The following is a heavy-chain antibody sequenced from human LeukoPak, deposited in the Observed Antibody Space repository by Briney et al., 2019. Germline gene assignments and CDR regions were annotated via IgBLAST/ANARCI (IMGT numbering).Heavy chain of an antibody. CDR3: ATASSRANY. J-gene: IGHJ4*02. D-gene: IGHD5-12*01. Sequence: APVKVSCKASGYTFTRYYIHWVRQAPGQGLEWMGWINPNSGGTNYAQKFQGRVTMTRDTSVSTAYMELSRLRSDDTAVYYCATASSRANYWGQGTLVTVSS. CDR1: GYTFTRYY. V-gene: IGHV1-2*02. CDR2: INPNSGGT.